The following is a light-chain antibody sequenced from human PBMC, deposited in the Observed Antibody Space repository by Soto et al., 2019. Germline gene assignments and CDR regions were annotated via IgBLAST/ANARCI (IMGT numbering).Light chain of an antibody. CDR3: QQAYIFPFS. Sequence: DVQMTQSPSSVSASVGDRVTLTCRASRVISNSLAWYQQKPGKAPRLLIYAAFNLQGGVPSRFSGSGSGTHFFLTISSLQPDDFATYYCQQAYIFPFSFGGGTKM. CDR1: RVISNS. J-gene: IGKJ4*01. CDR2: AAF. V-gene: IGKV1-12*02.